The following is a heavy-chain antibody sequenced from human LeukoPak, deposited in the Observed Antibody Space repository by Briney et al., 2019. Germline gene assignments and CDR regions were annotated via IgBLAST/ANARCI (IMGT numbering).Heavy chain of an antibody. J-gene: IGHJ4*02. CDR3: ARHEDGYYPMLH. V-gene: IGHV4-59*08. CDR1: GGSISGYY. CDR2: IYNSETT. Sequence: KPSETLSLTCTVSGGSISGYYWSWVRQSPGKGLEWIAYIYNSETTNYNPSLKSRVTISVDTSKNQFSLKLSSVTAADTAVYYCARHEDGYYPMLHWGQGALVTVSS. D-gene: IGHD5-24*01.